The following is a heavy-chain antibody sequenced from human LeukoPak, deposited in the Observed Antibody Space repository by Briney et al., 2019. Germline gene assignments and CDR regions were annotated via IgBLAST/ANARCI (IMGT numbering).Heavy chain of an antibody. J-gene: IGHJ4*02. CDR1: GYTFTSYY. Sequence: ASVKVSCKASGYTFTSYYMNWVRQAPGQGLEWMGRINPNGGSASYTHKCQGRVTMTRDTSTSTVYMELSSLRFEDTAVYYCARVVITYSSGWYDYWGQGTLVTVSS. D-gene: IGHD6-19*01. V-gene: IGHV1-46*01. CDR2: INPNGGSA. CDR3: ARVVITYSSGWYDY.